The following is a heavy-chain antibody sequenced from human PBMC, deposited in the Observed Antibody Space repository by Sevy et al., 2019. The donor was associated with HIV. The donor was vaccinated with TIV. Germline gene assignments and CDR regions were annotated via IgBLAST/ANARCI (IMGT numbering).Heavy chain of an antibody. J-gene: IGHJ4*02. V-gene: IGHV1-24*01. CDR1: GYTLSELS. Sequence: ASVKVSCKVSGYTLSELSMHWVRLAPGKGLEWMGSFDPEDEETTYAQKFQGRVTMTEDTSTDTAYMELSSLRSEDTAVYYCARTKDYYDSSGSPFDYWGQGTLVTVSS. CDR3: ARTKDYYDSSGSPFDY. CDR2: FDPEDEET. D-gene: IGHD3-22*01.